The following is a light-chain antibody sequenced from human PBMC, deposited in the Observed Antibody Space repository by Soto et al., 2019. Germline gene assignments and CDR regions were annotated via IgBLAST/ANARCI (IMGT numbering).Light chain of an antibody. CDR1: QGVSRK. V-gene: IGKV3-20*01. Sequence: DIVMTQSPATLSVAPGERVTFSCRASQGVSRKLAWYQHKPGQAPRLLIFGASKRATGIPDRFSGSGSGRDFTLTISGLEPEDFAVYYCQQYGSSPLISFGQGTRL. J-gene: IGKJ5*01. CDR2: GAS. CDR3: QQYGSSPLIS.